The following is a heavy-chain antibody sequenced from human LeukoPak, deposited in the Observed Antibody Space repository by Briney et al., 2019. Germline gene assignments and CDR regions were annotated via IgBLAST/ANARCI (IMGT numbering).Heavy chain of an antibody. V-gene: IGHV3-23*01. CDR1: GFTFSSYA. J-gene: IGHJ4*02. CDR2: ISGSGGST. Sequence: GGSLRLSCAASGFTFSSYAMSWVRQAPGKGLEWVSAISGSGGSTYYADSVKGRFTISRDNSKNTLYLQMNSLRAEGTAVYYCAKDLAMKAIAAAAPFDYWGQGTLVTVSS. CDR3: AKDLAMKAIAAAAPFDY. D-gene: IGHD6-13*01.